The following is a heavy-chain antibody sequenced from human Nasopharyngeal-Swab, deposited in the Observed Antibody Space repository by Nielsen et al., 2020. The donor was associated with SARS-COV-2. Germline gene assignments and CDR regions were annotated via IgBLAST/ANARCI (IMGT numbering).Heavy chain of an antibody. Sequence: SLKTPCVASGFTFDDYAIHLVRQRPGKGLEWVSGLASNLDSIGYADSVVGRFTISRDSAKNSLSLQMTNLTAEDTGNYFCVRDTNRYVYGNGAAFDHWGQGTQVTVSS. CDR1: GFTFDDYA. D-gene: IGHD2-8*01. V-gene: IGHV3-9*01. CDR2: LASNLDSI. J-gene: IGHJ4*02. CDR3: VRDTNRYVYGNGAAFDH.